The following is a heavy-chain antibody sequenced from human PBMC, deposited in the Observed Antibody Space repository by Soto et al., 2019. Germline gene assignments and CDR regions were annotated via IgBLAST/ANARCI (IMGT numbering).Heavy chain of an antibody. CDR2: IFSSGTT. D-gene: IGHD3-22*01. J-gene: IGHJ6*02. Sequence: SETLSLPCTVSGDSITSGNKYWRWIRQPPGKGLEWIGYIFSSGTTYHSPSLTSRLSMSLDTSQNQFSLKLNSLTDADTAVYYCARVPSPIDFYDAMDVWGQGATLTVSS. CDR1: GDSITSGNKY. V-gene: IGHV4-30-4*01. CDR3: ARVPSPIDFYDAMDV.